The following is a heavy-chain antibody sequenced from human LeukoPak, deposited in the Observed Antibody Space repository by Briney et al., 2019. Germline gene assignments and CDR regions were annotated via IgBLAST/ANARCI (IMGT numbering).Heavy chain of an antibody. CDR1: GFSFSSYE. J-gene: IGHJ4*02. CDR3: AITMIVVAHDY. CDR2: ISSTGDNV. Sequence: PGGSLRPSCAGSGFSFSSYEMNWVRQAPGKGLQWVSFISSTGDNVYYADSVKGRFTISRDNAKNSLYLQMNSLRAEDTAVYYCAITMIVVAHDYWGQGTLVTVSS. D-gene: IGHD3-22*01. V-gene: IGHV3-48*03.